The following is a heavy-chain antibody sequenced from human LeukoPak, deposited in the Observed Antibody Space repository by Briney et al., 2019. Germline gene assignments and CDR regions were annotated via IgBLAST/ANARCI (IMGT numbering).Heavy chain of an antibody. Sequence: SETLSLTCTVSGGSISSSSYYWGWIRQPPGKGPEWIGSIHYSGITYYNPSLKSRVTISVDTSKNQLSLKLSSVTAADTAVYYCAKNSGDYPLDYWGQGTLVTVSS. J-gene: IGHJ4*02. D-gene: IGHD1-26*01. V-gene: IGHV4-39*01. CDR1: GGSISSSSYY. CDR2: IHYSGIT. CDR3: AKNSGDYPLDY.